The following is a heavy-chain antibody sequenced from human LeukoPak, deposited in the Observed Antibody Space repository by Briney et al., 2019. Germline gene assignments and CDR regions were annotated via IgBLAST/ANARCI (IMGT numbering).Heavy chain of an antibody. CDR1: GGSFSGYY. J-gene: IGHJ4*02. V-gene: IGHV4-34*01. CDR3: AVAGTYNYFDY. Sequence: SETLSLTCAVYGGSFSGYYWSWIRQPPGKGLEWIGEINHSGSTNYNPSLKSRVTISVDTSKNQFSLKLSSVAAADTAVYYCAVAGTYNYFDYWGQGTLVTVSS. D-gene: IGHD6-19*01. CDR2: INHSGST.